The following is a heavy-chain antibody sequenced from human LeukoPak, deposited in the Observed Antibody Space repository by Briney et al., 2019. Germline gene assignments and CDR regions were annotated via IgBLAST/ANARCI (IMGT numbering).Heavy chain of an antibody. D-gene: IGHD2-21*02. J-gene: IGHJ6*02. CDR1: GYIFSTYC. CDR3: ARRAYCGGDCTSAYYDYFAMDV. Sequence: GESLKISCQGSGYIFSTYCIVWVRQMPGKGLEWMGIICPADSDITYSPSFQGQVTISTDKSTSTAYLQWSSLKASDTAMYYCARRAYCGGDCTSAYYDYFAMDVWGQGTTVTVSS. CDR2: ICPADSDI. V-gene: IGHV5-51*01.